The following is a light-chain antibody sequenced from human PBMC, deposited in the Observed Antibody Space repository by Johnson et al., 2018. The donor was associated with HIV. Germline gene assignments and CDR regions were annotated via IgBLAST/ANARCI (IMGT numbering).Light chain of an antibody. V-gene: IGLV1-51*02. Sequence: QSVLTQPPSVSAAPGQKVTISCSGSSSNIGNNYVSWYQQLPGTAPKLLIYEDNKRPSGIPDRFSGSKSGPSATLVITGLQPGDEADYYCVGWDSSLSGYVFGTGTTVTVL. CDR2: EDN. J-gene: IGLJ1*01. CDR1: SSNIGNNY. CDR3: VGWDSSLSGYV.